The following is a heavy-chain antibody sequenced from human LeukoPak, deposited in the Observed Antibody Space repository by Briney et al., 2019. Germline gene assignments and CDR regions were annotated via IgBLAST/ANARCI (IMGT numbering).Heavy chain of an antibody. D-gene: IGHD1-1*01. Sequence: GGSLRLSCAASGFTFSSYSMNWVRQTPGKGLEWVSSISASSSYIYYADSVEGRFTISRDNAKNSLYLQMNSLRAEDTAVYYCARDNLEDDNYYYMDVWGKGTTVTVSS. J-gene: IGHJ6*03. V-gene: IGHV3-21*01. CDR1: GFTFSSYS. CDR2: ISASSSYI. CDR3: ARDNLEDDNYYYMDV.